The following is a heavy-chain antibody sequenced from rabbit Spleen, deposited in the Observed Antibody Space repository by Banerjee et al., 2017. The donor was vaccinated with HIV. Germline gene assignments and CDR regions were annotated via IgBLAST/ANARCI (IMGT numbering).Heavy chain of an antibody. CDR2: IYAGKGST. D-gene: IGHD8-1*01. CDR3: ARDTGSSFSSYGMDL. Sequence: QEQLKETGGGLVQPGGSLTLSCKASGFDFSSYYMSWVRQAPGKGLEWIGIIYAGKGSTDYASWVNGRFTCSKTSSTTVTLQMTSLTVADTATYFCARDTGSSFSSYGMDLWGPGTLVTVS. V-gene: IGHV1S45*01. J-gene: IGHJ6*01. CDR1: GFDFSSYYM.